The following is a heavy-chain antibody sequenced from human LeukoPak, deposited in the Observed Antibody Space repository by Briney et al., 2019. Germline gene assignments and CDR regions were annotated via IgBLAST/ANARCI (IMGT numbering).Heavy chain of an antibody. CDR1: GGSVTSGNYY. V-gene: IGHV4-61*02. CDR3: ARVPTGPQGYYYYMDV. Sequence: SQTLSLTCTVSGGSVTSGNYYWNWIRQPAGKGLEWIGRIYTNGGASYNPSLKSRVTISIDASKNQFSLKLSSVTAADTAVYYCARVPTGPQGYYYYMDVWGKGTTVTVSS. CDR2: IYTNGGA. J-gene: IGHJ6*03. D-gene: IGHD4-17*01.